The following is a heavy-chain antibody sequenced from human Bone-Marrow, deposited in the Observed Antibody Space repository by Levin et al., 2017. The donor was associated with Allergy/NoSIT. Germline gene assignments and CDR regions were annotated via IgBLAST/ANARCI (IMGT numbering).Heavy chain of an antibody. CDR1: GFTFSSYA. CDR2: ISGSGGST. CDR3: AKDIAASDY. D-gene: IGHD6-13*01. J-gene: IGHJ4*02. Sequence: ETLSLTCAASGFTFSSYAMSWVRQAPGKGLEWVSAISGSGGSTYYADSVKGRFTISRDNSKNTLYLQMNSLRAEDTAVYYCAKDIAASDYWGQGTLVTVSS. V-gene: IGHV3-23*01.